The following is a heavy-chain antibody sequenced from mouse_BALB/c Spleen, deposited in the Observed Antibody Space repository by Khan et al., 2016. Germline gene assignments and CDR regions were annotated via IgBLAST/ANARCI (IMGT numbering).Heavy chain of an antibody. D-gene: IGHD1-1*01. J-gene: IGHJ1*01. Sequence: EVQLQESGPGLVKPSQSLSLTCTVTGYSITSDYAWNWIRQFPGNKLEWMDYISYSGSTSYNPSLKSRISITRAPSQNQLFLQLNSVTTEVPATYYGARSLVAARYFDVWGAGTSVSVAS. CDR3: ARSLVAARYFDV. V-gene: IGHV3-2*02. CDR1: GYSITSDYA. CDR2: ISYSGST.